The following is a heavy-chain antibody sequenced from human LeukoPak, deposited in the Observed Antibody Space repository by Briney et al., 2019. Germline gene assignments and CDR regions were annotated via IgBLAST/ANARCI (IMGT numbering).Heavy chain of an antibody. Sequence: SETLSLTCTVSGGSISSSSYYWGWIRQPPGKGLEWIGYIYYSGSTNYNPSLKSRVTISVDTSKNQFSLKLSSVTAADTAVYYCARGYCSSTSCFHMDVWGKGTTVTISS. CDR2: IYYSGST. D-gene: IGHD2-2*01. J-gene: IGHJ6*03. CDR3: ARGYCSSTSCFHMDV. CDR1: GGSISSSSYY. V-gene: IGHV4-61*05.